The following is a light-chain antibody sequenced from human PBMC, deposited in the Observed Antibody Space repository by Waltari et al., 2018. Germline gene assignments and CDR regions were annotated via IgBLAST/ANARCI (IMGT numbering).Light chain of an antibody. CDR2: GKN. Sequence: SSELTQDPAVSVALGQTVRITCQGDSLRSYYASWYQQTPGQAPVLVIYGKNNRPSGIPDLFSGSSSGNTASLTITGAQAEDEADYYCNSRDSSGFVFGTGTKVTVL. CDR1: SLRSYY. J-gene: IGLJ1*01. V-gene: IGLV3-19*01. CDR3: NSRDSSGFV.